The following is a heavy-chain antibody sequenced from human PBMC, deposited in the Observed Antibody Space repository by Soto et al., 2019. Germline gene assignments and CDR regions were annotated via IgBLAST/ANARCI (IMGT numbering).Heavy chain of an antibody. V-gene: IGHV1-18*01. J-gene: IGHJ5*02. CDR3: ARAHYYDSSGYYNWFDP. Sequence: GASVKVSCKASGYTFTSYGISWVRQAPGQGLEWMGWISAYNGNTNYAQKLQGRVTMTTDTSTSTAYMELRSLRSDDTAVYYCARAHYYDSSGYYNWFDPWGQGTLDTVSS. D-gene: IGHD3-22*01. CDR1: GYTFTSYG. CDR2: ISAYNGNT.